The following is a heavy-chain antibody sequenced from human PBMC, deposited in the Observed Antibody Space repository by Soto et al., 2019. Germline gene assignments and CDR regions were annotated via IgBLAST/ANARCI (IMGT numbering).Heavy chain of an antibody. D-gene: IGHD3-16*01. V-gene: IGHV3-48*01. Sequence: LRLSCTASGFTLSSYSMNWVRQAPGKGPEWVSHISSNSDTVDYADSVKGRFTISRDNARNSLSLQMNSLRAEDTAVYYCARVGLKFLLGGEFFQVWGQGTLVTVSS. CDR2: ISSNSDTV. CDR1: GFTLSSYS. J-gene: IGHJ1*01. CDR3: ARVGLKFLLGGEFFQV.